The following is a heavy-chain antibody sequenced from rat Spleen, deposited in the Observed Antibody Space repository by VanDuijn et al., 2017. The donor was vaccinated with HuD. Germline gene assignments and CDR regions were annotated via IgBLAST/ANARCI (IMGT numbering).Heavy chain of an antibody. J-gene: IGHJ2*01. CDR1: GFTFSDYY. V-gene: IGHV5-29*01. CDR3: VRQDTSGYSNWFAY. Sequence: EVQLVESDGGLVQPGRSLKLSCAASGFTFSDYYMAWVRQAPTKGLEWVATISSDGRRNYYRDSVKGRFTVSRDNAKNTLYLQLDRLRSEDTATYYCVRQDTSGYSNWFAYWGQGVMVTVSS. CDR2: ISSDGRRN. D-gene: IGHD4-3*01.